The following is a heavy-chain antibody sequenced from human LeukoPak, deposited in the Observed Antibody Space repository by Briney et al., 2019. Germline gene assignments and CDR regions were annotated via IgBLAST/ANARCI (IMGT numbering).Heavy chain of an antibody. CDR3: ARTILAAAGTIFSGFDP. J-gene: IGHJ5*02. V-gene: IGHV1-69*06. CDR2: IIPIFGTA. Sequence: ASVKVSCKASGGTFSSYAISWVRQAPGQGLEWTGGIIPIFGTANYAQKFQGRVTITADKSTSTAYMELSSLRSEDTAVYYCARTILAAAGTIFSGFDPWGQGTLVTVSS. D-gene: IGHD6-13*01. CDR1: GGTFSSYA.